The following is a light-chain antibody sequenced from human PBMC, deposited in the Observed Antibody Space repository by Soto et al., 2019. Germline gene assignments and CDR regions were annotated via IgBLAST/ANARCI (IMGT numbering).Light chain of an antibody. CDR3: QQHNSFPRT. J-gene: IGKJ1*01. CDR1: QGIRID. CDR2: SAS. Sequence: DIQMTQSPSSLSASVGDRVTIPCRASQGIRIDLGWFQQRPGKAPKRLIYSASSLQSGVPSRFSGSRSGTEFTLTISNLQPEDFATYYCQQHNSFPRTFGQGTKVEIK. V-gene: IGKV1-17*02.